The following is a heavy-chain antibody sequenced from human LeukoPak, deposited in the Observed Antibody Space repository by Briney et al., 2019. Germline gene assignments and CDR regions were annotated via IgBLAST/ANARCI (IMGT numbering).Heavy chain of an antibody. J-gene: IGHJ4*01. CDR2: IGTAGDT. CDR1: GFTFSTYD. Sequence: GGSLRLSCAASGFTFSTYDMHWVRQGTEKGLEWVSVIGTAGDTYYPGSVKGRFTISRENAQNSLYLQMNSLRAEDTAIYYCAKALRHFGETFDYWGQGTVVTVSS. D-gene: IGHD3-3*02. V-gene: IGHV3-13*01. CDR3: AKALRHFGETFDY.